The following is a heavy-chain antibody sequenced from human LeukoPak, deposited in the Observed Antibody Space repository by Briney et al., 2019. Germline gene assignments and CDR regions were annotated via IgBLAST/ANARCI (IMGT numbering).Heavy chain of an antibody. V-gene: IGHV1-18*01. CDR3: ARVDDSGYDFWGGYYQ. CDR2: ISAYNGNT. D-gene: IGHD3-3*01. J-gene: IGHJ4*02. CDR1: GYTFTSYG. Sequence: EASVKVSCKASGYTFTSYGISWVRQAPGQGLEWMGWISAYNGNTNYAQKLQGRVTMTTDTSTSTAYMELRSLRSDDTAVYYCARVDDSGYDFWGGYYQWGQGTLVTVSS.